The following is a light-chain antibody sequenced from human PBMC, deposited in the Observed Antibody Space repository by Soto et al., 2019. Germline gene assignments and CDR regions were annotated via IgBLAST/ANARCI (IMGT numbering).Light chain of an antibody. CDR3: QQYGSSPRT. Sequence: EIVLTQSPGTLSLSPGERATLSCRASQSVSNNYLAWYQQKPGQAPRLLIYGASGRATGIPDRFSGSGSGTDFILTISRLEPEDFGGYYCQQYGSSPRTFGQRTKVEIK. V-gene: IGKV3-20*01. CDR1: QSVSNNY. J-gene: IGKJ1*01. CDR2: GAS.